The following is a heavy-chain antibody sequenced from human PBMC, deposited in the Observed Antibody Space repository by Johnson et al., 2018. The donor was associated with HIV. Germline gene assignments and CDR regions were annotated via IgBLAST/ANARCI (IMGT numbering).Heavy chain of an antibody. CDR3: ARSSGYYGTDAFDI. D-gene: IGHD3-22*01. J-gene: IGHJ3*02. V-gene: IGHV3-30*04. CDR2: ISYDGSNK. CDR1: GFTFSSYA. Sequence: QVQLVESGGGVVQPGRSLRLSCAASGFTFSSYAMHWVRQAPGKGLEWVAVISYDGSNKYYADSVKGRFTISRDNAKNSLYLQMNSLRAEDTAVYYCARSSGYYGTDAFDIWGQGTTVTVSS.